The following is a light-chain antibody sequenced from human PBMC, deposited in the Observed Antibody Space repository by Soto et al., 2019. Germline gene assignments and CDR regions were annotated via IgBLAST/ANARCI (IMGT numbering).Light chain of an antibody. CDR2: DVS. J-gene: IGLJ2*01. V-gene: IGLV2-14*01. CDR1: SSDVGGYNY. CDR3: CSFTSSSTRVV. Sequence: QSVLTQPASVSGSPGQSITISCNGTSSDVGGYNYVSWYQQHPGKAPKLMIYDVSNRPSGVSNRSSGSKSGNTASLTISGLQAEDEADYYCCSFTSSSTRVVFGGGTQLTVL.